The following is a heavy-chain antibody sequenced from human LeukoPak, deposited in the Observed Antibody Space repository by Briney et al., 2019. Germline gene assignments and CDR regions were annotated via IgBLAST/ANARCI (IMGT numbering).Heavy chain of an antibody. J-gene: IGHJ4*02. D-gene: IGHD6-19*01. V-gene: IGHV3-23*01. CDR3: AKGNLSGWYSYYFDY. Sequence: GGSLRLSCAASGCTFSSYAMSWVRQAPGKGLEWVSAISGSGGSTYYADSVKGRFTISRDNSKNTLYLQMNSLRAEDTALYYCAKGNLSGWYSYYFDYWGQGTLVTVSS. CDR2: ISGSGGST. CDR1: GCTFSSYA.